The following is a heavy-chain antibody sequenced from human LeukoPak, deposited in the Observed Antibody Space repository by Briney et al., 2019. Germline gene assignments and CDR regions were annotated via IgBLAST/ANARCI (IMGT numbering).Heavy chain of an antibody. CDR1: DASVTDYY. CDR2: ITVGGGT. V-gene: IGHV4-34*01. Sequence: PSETLSLTCSVSDASVTDYYWTWIRQAPGKGPEWIGEITVGGGTYYNPSLKSRVSMSTDTSTSQFSLNLNSVTAADTATYYCATGLHSARLRYWGQGALVTVSS. J-gene: IGHJ4*02. CDR3: ATGLHSARLRY.